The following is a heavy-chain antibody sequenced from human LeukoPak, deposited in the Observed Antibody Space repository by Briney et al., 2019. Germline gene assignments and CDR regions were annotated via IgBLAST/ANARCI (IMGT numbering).Heavy chain of an antibody. V-gene: IGHV3-30*02. CDR2: IRYDGSNK. CDR3: AKLLAKVGSGSTPIDY. J-gene: IGHJ4*02. CDR1: GFTFSSYG. D-gene: IGHD4-23*01. Sequence: GGSLRLSCAASGFTFSSYGMHWARQAPGKGLEWVAFIRYDGSNKYYADSVKGRFTISRDNSKNTLYLQMNSLRAEDTAVYYCAKLLAKVGSGSTPIDYWGQGTLVTVSS.